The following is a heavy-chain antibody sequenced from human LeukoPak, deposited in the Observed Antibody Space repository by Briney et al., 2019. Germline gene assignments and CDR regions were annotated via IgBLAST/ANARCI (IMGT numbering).Heavy chain of an antibody. V-gene: IGHV4-59*11. D-gene: IGHD1-14*01. Sequence: SETLSLTCTVSGGSISSHYWSWIRQPPGKGLEWIGYIYYSGSTNYHPSLKSRVTISVDTSKNQFSLKLSSVTAADTAVYYCARVYRNWFDPWGQGTLVTVSS. CDR1: GGSISSHY. CDR2: IYYSGST. J-gene: IGHJ5*02. CDR3: ARVYRNWFDP.